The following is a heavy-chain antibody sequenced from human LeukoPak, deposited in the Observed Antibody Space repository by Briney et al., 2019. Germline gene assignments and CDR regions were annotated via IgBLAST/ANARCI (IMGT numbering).Heavy chain of an antibody. J-gene: IGHJ4*02. CDR2: IYPGDSDT. V-gene: IGHV5-51*01. CDR1: GYRFTSYW. Sequence: GEPLQISCKGSGYRFTSYWIGWVRQMPGKGLGWLGIIYPGDSDTRYSPSFQGQVTISADKSISTAYLQWSSLKASDTAMYYCARNYYGSGRYFDYWGQGTLVTVSS. CDR3: ARNYYGSGRYFDY. D-gene: IGHD3-10*01.